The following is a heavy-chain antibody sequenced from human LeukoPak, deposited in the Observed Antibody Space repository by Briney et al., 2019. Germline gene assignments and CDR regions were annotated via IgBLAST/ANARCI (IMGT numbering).Heavy chain of an antibody. V-gene: IGHV4-39*01. J-gene: IGHJ5*02. D-gene: IGHD3-22*01. Sequence: PSETLSLTCTVSSGAISSSTYYWGWIRQPPGKGLEWIGSTYYSGSTYYNSSLKSRVTISVDTSKNQFSLKLSSVTAADTAVYYCARHLSVGGYYSQPQYTWFDPWGQGTLVTVSS. CDR1: SGAISSSTYY. CDR2: TYYSGST. CDR3: ARHLSVGGYYSQPQYTWFDP.